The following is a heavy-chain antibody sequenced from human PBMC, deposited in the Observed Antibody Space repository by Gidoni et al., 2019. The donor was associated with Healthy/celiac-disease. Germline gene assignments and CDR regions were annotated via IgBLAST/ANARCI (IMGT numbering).Heavy chain of an antibody. D-gene: IGHD5-12*01. J-gene: IGHJ3*02. CDR1: GFTFGSYC. Sequence: EVQLVESGGGLVQPGGSLRLSCAASGFTFGSYCMHWVRQAPGKGLEWVSYISSSSSTIYYADSVKGRFTISRDNAKNSLYLQMNSLRDEDTAVYYCASLRWLQLTDAFDIWGQGTMVTVSS. CDR2: ISSSSSTI. V-gene: IGHV3-48*02. CDR3: ASLRWLQLTDAFDI.